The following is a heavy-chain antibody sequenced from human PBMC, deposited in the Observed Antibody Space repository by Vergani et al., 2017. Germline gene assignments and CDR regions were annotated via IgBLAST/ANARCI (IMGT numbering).Heavy chain of an antibody. CDR3: AKDGHYYGSGSYSVG. CDR1: GFSFNTYW. V-gene: IGHV3-74*03. D-gene: IGHD3-10*01. CDR2: IDEYGNRA. Sequence: EVQLVESGGGSVQSGGSLRLSCVASGFSFNTYWMHWVRQVPGKGLMWVARIDEYGNRATYGDFETGRFTISRDNSKNTLYLQMNSLRAEDTAVYYCAKDGHYYGSGSYSVGWGQGTLVTVSS. J-gene: IGHJ4*02.